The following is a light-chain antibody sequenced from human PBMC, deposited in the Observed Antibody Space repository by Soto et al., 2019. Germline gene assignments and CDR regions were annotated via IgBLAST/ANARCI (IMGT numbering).Light chain of an antibody. CDR2: AAS. J-gene: IGKJ1*01. CDR3: QQYYSYPRT. Sequence: DIQMTHSPSSLSASVGARVTITCRASQGIRNDLGWYQQKPGKAPKLLIYAASTLQSGVPSRFSGSGSGTDFTLTISCLQSEDFATYYCQQYYSYPRTFGQGTKVAIK. CDR1: QGIRND. V-gene: IGKV1-17*01.